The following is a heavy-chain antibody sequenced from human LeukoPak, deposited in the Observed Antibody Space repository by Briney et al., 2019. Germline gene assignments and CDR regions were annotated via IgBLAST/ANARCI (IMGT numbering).Heavy chain of an antibody. CDR3: TKGAVWGTYLTHAFDI. D-gene: IGHD3-16*02. CDR1: GFTFSSYG. Sequence: GGSLRLSCAASGFTFSSYGMHWVRQAPGKGLEWVSLISWDGDDTYYTDSVKGRFTISRDNSKNSLYLQMNSLRTEDTALYYCTKGAVWGTYLTHAFDIWGQGTMVTVSS. J-gene: IGHJ3*02. CDR2: ISWDGDDT. V-gene: IGHV3-43D*03.